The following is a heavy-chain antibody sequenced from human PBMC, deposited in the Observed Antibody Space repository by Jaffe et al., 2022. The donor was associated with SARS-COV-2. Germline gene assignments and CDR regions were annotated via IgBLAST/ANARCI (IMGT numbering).Heavy chain of an antibody. V-gene: IGHV4-39*01. J-gene: IGHJ4*02. CDR1: GGSISSSSSY. CDR3: ARRTTVVTPGDY. Sequence: QLQLQESGPGLVKPSETLSLTCTVSGGSISSSSSYCNWIRQPPGQGLEWIGSISNSGSTNYNPSLRSRVTISVDTSKNQFSLKLNSVTAADTAVYYCARRTTVVTPGDYWGQGTLVTVSS. CDR2: ISNSGST. D-gene: IGHD4-17*01.